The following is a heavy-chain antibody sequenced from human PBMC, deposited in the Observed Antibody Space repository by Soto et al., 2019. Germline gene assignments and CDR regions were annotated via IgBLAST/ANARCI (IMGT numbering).Heavy chain of an antibody. CDR1: GYTFTDYW. CDR3: ARPTSGYPDAFDI. D-gene: IGHD3-22*01. Sequence: GESLKISCQASGYTFTDYWIGWVRQMPGQGLEWMGIIYPGDSDTKYSPSFQGQVTMSADKSTSSAYLQWGSLKASDTAIYYCARPTSGYPDAFDIWGQGTMGTVSS. CDR2: IYPGDSDT. J-gene: IGHJ3*02. V-gene: IGHV5-51*01.